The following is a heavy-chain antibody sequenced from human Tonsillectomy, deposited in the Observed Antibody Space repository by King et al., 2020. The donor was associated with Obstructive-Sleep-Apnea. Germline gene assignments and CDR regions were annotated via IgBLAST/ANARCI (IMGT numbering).Heavy chain of an antibody. V-gene: IGHV1-8*01. Sequence: QVQLVESGAEVKKPGASVKVSCKASGYTFTSYDINWVRQATGQGLEWMGWMNPNSGNTGYAQKFQGRVTMTRNTSISTAYMGLGSLRSEDTAVYYCARGGDYYYGAGSYSLPDYWGQGTLVTVSS. CDR3: ARGGDYYYGAGSYSLPDY. CDR1: GYTFTSYD. D-gene: IGHD3-10*01. J-gene: IGHJ4*02. CDR2: MNPNSGNT.